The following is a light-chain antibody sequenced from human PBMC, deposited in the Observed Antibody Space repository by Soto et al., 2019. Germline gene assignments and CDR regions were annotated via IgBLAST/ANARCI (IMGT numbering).Light chain of an antibody. J-gene: IGKJ2*01. CDR1: QSVSSN. V-gene: IGKV3D-15*01. CDR2: GAS. Sequence: EIVMTQSPPTLSVSPGERATLSCRASQSVSSNLAWYQQKPGQAPRLLIYGASTRATGIPARFSGSGSGTEFTLTISSLQSEDFAVYYCQQDNNWPPWTFGQGTKLEIK. CDR3: QQDNNWPPWT.